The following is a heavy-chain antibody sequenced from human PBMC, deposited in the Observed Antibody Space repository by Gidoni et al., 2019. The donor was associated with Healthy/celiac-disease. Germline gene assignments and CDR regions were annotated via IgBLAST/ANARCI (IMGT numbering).Heavy chain of an antibody. J-gene: IGHJ3*02. CDR2: FDPEDGET. CDR1: GYPLTELS. V-gene: IGHV1-24*01. D-gene: IGHD3-10*02. Sequence: QVQLVQSGAEVKKPGAAVKVYRKVSGYPLTELSMHWVRQAPGKGLERMGGFDPEDGETSYAQKFQGRFTMTEDTSTDTAYMELSSLRSEDTAVYYCATGGTTLGDAFDIWGQGTMVTVSS. CDR3: ATGGTTLGDAFDI.